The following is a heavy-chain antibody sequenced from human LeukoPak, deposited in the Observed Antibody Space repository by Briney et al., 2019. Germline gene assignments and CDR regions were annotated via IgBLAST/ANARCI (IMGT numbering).Heavy chain of an antibody. V-gene: IGHV4-39*01. CDR2: IYHTGTT. J-gene: IGHJ4*02. D-gene: IGHD5-18*01. CDR3: ARRVQLWFIDY. Sequence: KASETLSLTCTVSGGSISSSPFFWDWIRQSPGKGLEWIGTIYHTGTTYYSPSLKSRVTISVDTSKNQFSQELTSVTAADTAVYYCARRVQLWFIDYWGQGTLVTVSS. CDR1: GGSISSSPFF.